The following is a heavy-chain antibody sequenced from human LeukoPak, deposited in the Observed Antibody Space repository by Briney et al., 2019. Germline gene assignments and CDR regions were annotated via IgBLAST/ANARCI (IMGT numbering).Heavy chain of an antibody. Sequence: GGSLRLSCAASGFTFSSYAMHWVRQAPGKGLEWVAVISYDGSNKYYADSVKGRFTISRDNSKNTLYLQMNSLRAEDTAVYYCERDRRISGWYFDLWGRGTLVTVSS. D-gene: IGHD3-10*01. J-gene: IGHJ2*01. V-gene: IGHV3-30*04. CDR1: GFTFSSYA. CDR2: ISYDGSNK. CDR3: ERDRRISGWYFDL.